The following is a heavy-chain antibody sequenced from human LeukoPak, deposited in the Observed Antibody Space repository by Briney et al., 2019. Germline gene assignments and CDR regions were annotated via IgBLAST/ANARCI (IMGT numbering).Heavy chain of an antibody. V-gene: IGHV4-61*02. J-gene: IGHJ2*01. CDR3: ARLPLRRGEYFDL. CDR2: IYTSGST. D-gene: IGHD4-17*01. CDR1: GGSISSGSYY. Sequence: SQTLSLTCTVSGGSISSGSYYWSWIRQPPGKGLEWIGRIYTSGSTNYNPSLKSLVTISVDTSKNQFSLKLSSVPAADTAVYYCARLPLRRGEYFDLWGRGTLVTVSS.